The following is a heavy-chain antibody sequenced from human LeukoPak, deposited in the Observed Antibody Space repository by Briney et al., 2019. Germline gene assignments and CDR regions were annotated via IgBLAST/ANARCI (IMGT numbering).Heavy chain of an antibody. CDR3: ARGGSGSSKYAFDI. D-gene: IGHD3-10*01. J-gene: IGHJ3*02. CDR2: IHYTGST. Sequence: SETLSLTCTVSGGSISGQYWSWLRQPPGKGLQWIGYIHYTGSTNYNSSLKSRVTISVDTSKSHFSLKLSSATAADTAVYYCARGGSGSSKYAFDIWGQGTMATVSS. V-gene: IGHV4-59*11. CDR1: GGSISGQY.